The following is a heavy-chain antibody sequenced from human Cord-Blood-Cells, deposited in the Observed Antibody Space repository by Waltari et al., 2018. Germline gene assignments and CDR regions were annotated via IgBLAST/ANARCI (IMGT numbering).Heavy chain of an antibody. Sequence: VLLVQSGAAVKKPAASVRVYCKVYGYTLADLSMQCVRQAPGKGLEWMSGFDPEDGETIYAQKFQGRVTMTEDTSTDTAYMELSSLRSEDTAVYYCATSGWNGAFDIWGQGTMVTVSS. V-gene: IGHV1-24*01. J-gene: IGHJ3*02. CDR1: GYTLADLS. D-gene: IGHD3-10*01. CDR2: FDPEDGET. CDR3: ATSGWNGAFDI.